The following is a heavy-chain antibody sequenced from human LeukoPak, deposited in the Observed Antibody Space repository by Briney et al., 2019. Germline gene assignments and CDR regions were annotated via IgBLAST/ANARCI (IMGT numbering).Heavy chain of an antibody. Sequence: SETLSLTCTVSGGSISSGSYYWSWIRQPAGKGLEWIGRIYTSGSTNYNPSLKSRVTISVDTSKNQFSLKLTSVTAADTAVYYCARSWFSTGPADYWGQGTLVTVSS. V-gene: IGHV4-61*02. CDR1: GGSISSGSYY. CDR2: IYTSGST. J-gene: IGHJ4*02. D-gene: IGHD6-13*01. CDR3: ARSWFSTGPADY.